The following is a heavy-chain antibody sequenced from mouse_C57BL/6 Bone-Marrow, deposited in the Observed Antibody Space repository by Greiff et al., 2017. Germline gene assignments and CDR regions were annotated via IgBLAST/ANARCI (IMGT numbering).Heavy chain of an antibody. CDR1: GYTFTSYW. Sequence: QVQLKQPGAELVKPGASVKLSCKASGYTFTSYWMHWVKQRPGRGLEWIGRIDPNSGGTKYNEKFKSKATLTVDKPSSTAYMQLSSLTSEDSAVYYCAPSAYYYGSSPFAYWGQGTLVTVSA. V-gene: IGHV1-72*01. CDR3: APSAYYYGSSPFAY. J-gene: IGHJ3*01. D-gene: IGHD1-1*01. CDR2: IDPNSGGT.